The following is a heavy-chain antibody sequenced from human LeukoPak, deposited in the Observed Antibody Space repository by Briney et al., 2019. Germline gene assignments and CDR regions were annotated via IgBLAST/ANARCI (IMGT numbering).Heavy chain of an antibody. V-gene: IGHV4-34*01. CDR2: INHSGST. J-gene: IGHJ4*02. D-gene: IGHD3-22*01. CDR1: GGSFSGYY. Sequence: SETLSLTCAVYGGSFSGYYWSWIRQPPGKGLEWVGEINHSGSTNYNPSLKSRVTISVDTSKNQFSLKLSSVTAADTAVHYCARRNYDSSGYYAFDYWGQGTLVTVSS. CDR3: ARRNYDSSGYYAFDY.